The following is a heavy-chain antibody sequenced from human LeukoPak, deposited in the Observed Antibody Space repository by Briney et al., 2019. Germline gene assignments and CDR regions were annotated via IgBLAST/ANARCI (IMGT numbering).Heavy chain of an antibody. D-gene: IGHD6-13*01. CDR1: GFTFSSYA. Sequence: PGRSLRLSCAASGFTFSSYAMHWVRQAPGKGLEWVAVISYDGSNKYYADSVKGRFTISRDNSKNTLYLQMNSLRAEDTAVYYCARDGPAAAGFDYWGQGTLVTVS. CDR3: ARDGPAAAGFDY. V-gene: IGHV3-30-3*01. J-gene: IGHJ4*02. CDR2: ISYDGSNK.